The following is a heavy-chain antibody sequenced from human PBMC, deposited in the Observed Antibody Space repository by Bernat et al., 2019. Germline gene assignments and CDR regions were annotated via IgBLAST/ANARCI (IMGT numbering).Heavy chain of an antibody. J-gene: IGHJ4*02. D-gene: IGHD2-8*01. Sequence: EVQLVESGGGLVQPGGSLRLSCAASGFTFSSYWMSWFRQSPGKGLEWVANIKEDGNEKYYVDSVKGRFTISRDNAKYSLYLQMSSLRAEDTAVYYCARGGKMYASWWGQGTLVTVSS. CDR1: GFTFSSYW. CDR2: IKEDGNEK. CDR3: ARGGKMYASW. V-gene: IGHV3-7*03.